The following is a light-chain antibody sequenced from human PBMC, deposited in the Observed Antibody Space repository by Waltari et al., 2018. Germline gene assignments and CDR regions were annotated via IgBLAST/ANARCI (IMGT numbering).Light chain of an antibody. CDR1: SSDVGGYNY. J-gene: IGLJ2*01. CDR2: DVS. CDR3: SSYTSSSLV. V-gene: IGLV2-14*01. Sequence: QSDLTQPASVSGSPGQSITIPCTGTSSDVGGYNYVSWYQQHPGKAPKPMIYDVSNRPSGVSNRFSGSKSGNTASLTISGLQAEDEADYYCSSYTSSSLVFGGGTKLTVL.